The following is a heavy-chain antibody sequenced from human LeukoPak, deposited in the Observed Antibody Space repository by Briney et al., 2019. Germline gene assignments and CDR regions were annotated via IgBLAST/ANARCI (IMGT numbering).Heavy chain of an antibody. CDR2: IYYSGST. Sequence: NPSETLSLTCTVSGGSIRSGAYYWSWIRQRPGKGLEWIGYIYYSGSTHYNPSLQSRVSISVDTSQNQFSLKLSSVTAADTAVYYCARGGTSANFRHWGQGTLLTVSS. V-gene: IGHV4-31*03. CDR1: GGSIRSGAYY. CDR3: ARGGTSANFRH. J-gene: IGHJ1*01.